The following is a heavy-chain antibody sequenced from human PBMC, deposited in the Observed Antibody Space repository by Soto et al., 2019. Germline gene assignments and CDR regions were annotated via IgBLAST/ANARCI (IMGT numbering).Heavy chain of an antibody. J-gene: IGHJ6*02. Sequence: LRRSCAASGFTFSSYEMNWVRQSPGKGLEWVSYISSSGSTIYYADSVKGRFTISRDNAKNSLYLQMNSLRAEDTAVYYCARDHKGGYYYYGMDVWGQGTTVTVSS. CDR2: ISSSGSTI. CDR1: GFTFSSYE. CDR3: ARDHKGGYYYYGMDV. V-gene: IGHV3-48*03.